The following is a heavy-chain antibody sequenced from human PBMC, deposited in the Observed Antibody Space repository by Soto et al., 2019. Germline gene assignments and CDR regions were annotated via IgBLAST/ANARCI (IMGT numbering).Heavy chain of an antibody. CDR1: GFTFSSYD. J-gene: IGHJ3*02. V-gene: IGHV3-13*01. CDR3: ARGSRLDDAFDI. Sequence: GGSLRLSCAASGFTFSSYDMHWVRQATGKGLEWVSAIGTAGDTYYPGSVKGRFTISRENAKNSLYLQMNSLRAGDTAVYYCARGSRLDDAFDIWGQGTMVTVSS. CDR2: IGTAGDT.